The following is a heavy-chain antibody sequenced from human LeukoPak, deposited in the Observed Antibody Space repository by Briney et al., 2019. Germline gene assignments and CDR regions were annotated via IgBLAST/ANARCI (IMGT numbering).Heavy chain of an antibody. Sequence: SVTVSCKASGGTFSSYAISWVRQAPGQGLEWMGGIIPIFGTANYAQKFQGRVTITADKSTSTAYMELSSLRSEDTAVYYCARDAALLWFGELLTADYYMDVWGKGTTVTVSS. CDR2: IIPIFGTA. CDR3: ARDAALLWFGELLTADYYMDV. J-gene: IGHJ6*03. D-gene: IGHD3-10*01. CDR1: GGTFSSYA. V-gene: IGHV1-69*06.